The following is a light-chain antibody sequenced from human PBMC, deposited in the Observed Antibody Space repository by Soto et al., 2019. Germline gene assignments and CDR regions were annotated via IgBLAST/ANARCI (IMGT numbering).Light chain of an antibody. CDR1: SSDVGGYNY. CDR2: EVS. Sequence: QSALTQPASVSGSPGQSITISCTGTSSDVGGYNYVSWYQQHPGKAPKLMMSEVSNRPSGVSNRFSGSKSGNTASLTISGLQSEDEAEYSCNSYTSTSTFVFGTGTKVTVL. J-gene: IGLJ1*01. V-gene: IGLV2-14*01. CDR3: NSYTSTSTFV.